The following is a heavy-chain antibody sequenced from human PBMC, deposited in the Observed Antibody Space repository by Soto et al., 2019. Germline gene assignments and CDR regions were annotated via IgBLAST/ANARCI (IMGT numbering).Heavy chain of an antibody. V-gene: IGHV1-69*06. CDR3: ARDWAFWSGYWLDGMEF. J-gene: IGHJ6*01. D-gene: IGHD3-3*01. CDR1: GVTFSSYA. CDR2: IIPIVGTA. Sequence: SVKVSCKASGVTFSSYAISWVRQAPLQVLEWMGGIIPIVGTANYDQKFQGRVTITADKSTTTAYMQLSSLRSEDTAVSYCARDWAFWSGYWLDGMEFWGQGPTVPVSS.